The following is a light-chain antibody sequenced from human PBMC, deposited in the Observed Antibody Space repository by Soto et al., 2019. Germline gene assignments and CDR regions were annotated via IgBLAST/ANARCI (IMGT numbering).Light chain of an antibody. Sequence: QLVLTQPASVSGSPGQSITISCTGTSSDVGSYNLVSWYQQHPGKAPKLMIYEGSRRPSGVSNRFSASKSGNTASLTISGLQAEDEADYYCCSYAGSSTYVFGGGTKVTVL. CDR1: SSDVGSYNL. J-gene: IGLJ2*01. CDR2: EGS. V-gene: IGLV2-23*01. CDR3: CSYAGSSTYV.